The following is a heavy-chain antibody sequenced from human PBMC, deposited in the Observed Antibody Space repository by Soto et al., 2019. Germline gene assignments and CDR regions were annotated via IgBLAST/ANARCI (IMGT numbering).Heavy chain of an antibody. Sequence: EVQLVESGGGLVQPGGSLRLSCAASGFTFSSYEMNWVRQAPGKGLEWVSYIGSSGSTIYYADSVKGRFTISRDNAKNSLYLQMNSLRAEDTAVYYCARGSYYDSSGYHLFDYWGQGTLVTVSS. J-gene: IGHJ4*02. CDR1: GFTFSSYE. CDR2: IGSSGSTI. D-gene: IGHD3-22*01. V-gene: IGHV3-48*03. CDR3: ARGSYYDSSGYHLFDY.